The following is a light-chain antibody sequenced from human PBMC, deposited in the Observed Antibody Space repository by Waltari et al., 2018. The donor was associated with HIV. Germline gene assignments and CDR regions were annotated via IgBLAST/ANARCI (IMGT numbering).Light chain of an antibody. CDR2: GAS. V-gene: IGKV3-20*01. Sequence: EIVLTQSPGTLSLSPGEGATLSCRASQSVSSSNLAWHQQKPGQAPRLLIYGASNRATGIPDRFSGSGSGTDFTLAITGLEPEDFAVYYCQQYGSSAYTFGQGTKLEIK. CDR1: QSVSSSN. J-gene: IGKJ2*01. CDR3: QQYGSSAYT.